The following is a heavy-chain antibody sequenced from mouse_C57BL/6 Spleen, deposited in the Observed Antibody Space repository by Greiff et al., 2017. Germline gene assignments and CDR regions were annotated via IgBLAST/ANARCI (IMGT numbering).Heavy chain of an antibody. CDR3: ARGRDYAWYFDV. V-gene: IGHV1-80*01. D-gene: IGHD1-1*01. CDR2: IYPGDGDT. Sequence: QVQLQQSGAELVKPGASVKISCKASGYAFSSYWMNWVKQRPGKGLEWIGQIYPGDGDTNYNGKFKGKATLTADKSSSTAYMQLSSLTSEDSAVYVCARGRDYAWYFDVWGTGTTVTVSS. CDR1: GYAFSSYW. J-gene: IGHJ1*03.